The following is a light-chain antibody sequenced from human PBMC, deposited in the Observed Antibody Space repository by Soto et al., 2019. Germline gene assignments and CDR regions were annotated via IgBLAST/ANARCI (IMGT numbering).Light chain of an antibody. V-gene: IGKV1-39*01. CDR3: QQSYSTLWT. Sequence: DIQMTQSPSSLSASVGDRVTITCRASKSMSSYLNWYQQKPGKAPKLLIYAASSLQSGVPSRFSGSGSGTDFTLTISSLQPEDFATYYCQQSYSTLWTFGQGTKVESK. CDR2: AAS. CDR1: KSMSSY. J-gene: IGKJ1*01.